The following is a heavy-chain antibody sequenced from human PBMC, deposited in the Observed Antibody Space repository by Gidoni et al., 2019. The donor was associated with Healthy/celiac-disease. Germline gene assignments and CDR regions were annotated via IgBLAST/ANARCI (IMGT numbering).Heavy chain of an antibody. CDR1: GGSLRGYY. D-gene: IGHD3-22*01. V-gene: IGHV4-34*01. J-gene: IGHJ3*02. Sequence: QVQLQQWGAGLLKPSEHLSLPCAVYGGSLRGYYCSWIRQPPGKGLEWIGEIYHSGSTNYNPSLKSRVTISVDTSKNQFSLKLSSVTAADTAVYYCARGSNTARTYYYDSSGRNDAFDIWGQGTMVTVSS. CDR3: ARGSNTARTYYYDSSGRNDAFDI. CDR2: IYHSGST.